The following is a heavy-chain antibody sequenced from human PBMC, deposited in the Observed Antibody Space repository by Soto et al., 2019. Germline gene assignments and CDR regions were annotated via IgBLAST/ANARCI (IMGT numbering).Heavy chain of an antibody. CDR3: ARARAPRPYSSSWYEFHY. Sequence: ESGPTLVNPTQTLTLTCTFSGFSLSTSGMCVSWIRQPPGKALEWLALIDWDDDKYYSTSLKTRPTISKDTSKNQVVLTMTNMDPVDTATYYCARARAPRPYSSSWYEFHYWGQGXLVTVSS. CDR2: IDWDDDK. CDR1: GFSLSTSGMC. D-gene: IGHD6-13*01. J-gene: IGHJ4*02. V-gene: IGHV2-70*01.